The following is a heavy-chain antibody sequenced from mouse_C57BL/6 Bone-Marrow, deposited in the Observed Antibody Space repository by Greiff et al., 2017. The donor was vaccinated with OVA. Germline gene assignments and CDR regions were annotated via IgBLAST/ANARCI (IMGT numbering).Heavy chain of an antibody. CDR3: ASGNYYYFDY. V-gene: IGHV1-76*01. CDR1: GYTFTDYY. CDR2: IYPGSGNT. D-gene: IGHD2-1*01. J-gene: IGHJ2*01. Sequence: QVQLQQSGAELVRPGASVKLSCKASGYTFTDYYINWVKQRPGQGLEWIARIYPGSGNTYYNEKFKGKATLTAEKSSSTAYMQLSSLTSEDSAVYFCASGNYYYFDYWGQGTTLTVSS.